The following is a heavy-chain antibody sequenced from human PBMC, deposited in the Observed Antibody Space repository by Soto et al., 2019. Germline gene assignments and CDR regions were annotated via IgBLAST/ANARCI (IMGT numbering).Heavy chain of an antibody. CDR1: GDSVTSHY. V-gene: IGHV4-59*02. CDR2: MHYTGFS. J-gene: IGHJ6*03. CDR3: ARVSNAILSYYYYYYMDV. Sequence: SETLSLTCSFSGDSVTSHYLTWFRQSPEKGLEWIGYMHYTGFSHYNPSLKSRLTISVDRSKNQFTLQLSSVTAADTAVYYCARVSNAILSYYYYYYMDVWGKGTTVTVSS. D-gene: IGHD2-2*01.